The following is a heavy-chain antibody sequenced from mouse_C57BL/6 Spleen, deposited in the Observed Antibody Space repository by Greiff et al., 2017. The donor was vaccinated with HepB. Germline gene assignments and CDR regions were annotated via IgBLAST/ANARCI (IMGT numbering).Heavy chain of an antibody. Sequence: QVQLKQPGAELVRPGSSVKLSCKASGYTFTSYWMHWVKQRPIQGLEWIGNIDPSDSETHYNQKFKDKATLTVDKSSSTAYMQLSSLTSEDSAVYYCARLDGYQFAYWGQGTLVTVSA. V-gene: IGHV1-52*01. CDR1: GYTFTSYW. D-gene: IGHD2-3*01. CDR2: IDPSDSET. CDR3: ARLDGYQFAY. J-gene: IGHJ3*01.